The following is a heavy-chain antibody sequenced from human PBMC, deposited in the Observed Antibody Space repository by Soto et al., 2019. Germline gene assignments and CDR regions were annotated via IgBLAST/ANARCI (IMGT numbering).Heavy chain of an antibody. D-gene: IGHD6-19*01. CDR2: IYHSGST. CDR1: GGSISSGGYS. J-gene: IGHJ4*02. Sequence: QLQLQESGSGLVKPSQTLSLTCAVSGGSISSGGYSWSWIRQPPGKGLEWIGYIYHSGSTYYNPSLKSRVNISVERSKNQFSLKLSSVTAADTAVYYCARAGDLGAVAVDYWGQGTLVTVSS. V-gene: IGHV4-30-2*01. CDR3: ARAGDLGAVAVDY.